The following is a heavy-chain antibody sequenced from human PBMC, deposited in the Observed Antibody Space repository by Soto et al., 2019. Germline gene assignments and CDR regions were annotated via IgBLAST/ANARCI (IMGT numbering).Heavy chain of an antibody. J-gene: IGHJ4*02. Sequence: PSETLSLTCTVSGGSISNYYWTWIRQPPGKGLEWIGYIYYSRSTNYNPSLKSRVTISVDTSKNQFSLKLSSVTAADTAVYYCARHVDYYDSSGAPLDYWGQGTRVTVS. CDR2: IYYSRST. CDR1: GGSISNYY. D-gene: IGHD3-22*01. CDR3: ARHVDYYDSSGAPLDY. V-gene: IGHV4-59*08.